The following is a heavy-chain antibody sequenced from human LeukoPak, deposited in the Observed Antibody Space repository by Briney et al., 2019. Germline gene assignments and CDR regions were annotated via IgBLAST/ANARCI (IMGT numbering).Heavy chain of an antibody. CDR2: IRYDGSNK. CDR3: ARVVLGYCSSTSCPPYAFDI. J-gene: IGHJ3*02. Sequence: GGSLRLSCAASGFTFSSYGMHWVRQAPGKGLEWVAFIRYDGSNKYYADSVKGRFTISRDNSKNTLYLQMNSLRAEDTAVYYCARVVLGYCSSTSCPPYAFDIWGQGTMVTVSS. D-gene: IGHD2-2*01. CDR1: GFTFSSYG. V-gene: IGHV3-30*02.